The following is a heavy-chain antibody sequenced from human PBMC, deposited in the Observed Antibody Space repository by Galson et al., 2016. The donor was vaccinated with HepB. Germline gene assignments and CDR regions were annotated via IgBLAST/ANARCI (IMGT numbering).Heavy chain of an antibody. V-gene: IGHV1-18*01. D-gene: IGHD1-26*01. CDR2: MSVYSGKT. J-gene: IGHJ4*02. CDR3: ARDDGVGPTKD. CDR1: GYTFSDYG. Sequence: SVKVSCKASGYTFSDYGICWVRQAPRQGLEWMGWMSVYSGKTKYAQKFQDRVAMTADTSTNTAYLHLRRLRFDDTAIYFCARDDGVGPTKDWGQGTLVSVSS.